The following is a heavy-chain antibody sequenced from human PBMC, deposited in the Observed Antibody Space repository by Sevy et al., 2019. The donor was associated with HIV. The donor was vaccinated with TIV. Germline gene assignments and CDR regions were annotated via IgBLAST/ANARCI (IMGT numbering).Heavy chain of an antibody. D-gene: IGHD5-18*01. V-gene: IGHV3-23*01. J-gene: IGHJ4*02. CDR1: GFTFSNYD. Sequence: GGSLRLSCAASGFTFSNYDMSWVRQTPGKGLEWVSAISSSAHRTYYTDSVKGRFTISRDNSKNMLFLQMNSLRAEDTAVYYCVKEVSEYSYSDYWGQGTLVTVSS. CDR3: VKEVSEYSYSDY. CDR2: ISSSAHRT.